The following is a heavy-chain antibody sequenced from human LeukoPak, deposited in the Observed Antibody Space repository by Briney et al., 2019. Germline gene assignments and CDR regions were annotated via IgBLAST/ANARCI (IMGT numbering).Heavy chain of an antibody. D-gene: IGHD3-22*01. CDR3: ARSRYDSSGYYGIIGN. V-gene: IGHV3-23*01. CDR2: ISGSGGNT. J-gene: IGHJ4*02. Sequence: GGTLRLSCAASGFTFSNYAMNWVRQAPGKGLEWVSAISGSGGNTYYTDSVKGRFTISRDNAKKSLYLQMNSLRAEDTAVYYCARSRYDSSGYYGIIGNWGQGTLVTVSS. CDR1: GFTFSNYA.